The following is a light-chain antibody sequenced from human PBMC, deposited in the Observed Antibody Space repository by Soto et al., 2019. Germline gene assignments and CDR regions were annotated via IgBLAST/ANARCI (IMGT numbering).Light chain of an antibody. CDR1: QSVSSS. Sequence: EIVVTQSPATLSVSPGERVTLSCRASQSVSSSLAWYQQRPGQAPRLLIYDTSTRAAGIAARFSGSGSGTEFTLTISSLQSEDSAVYYCQQYVHWPPGGFGQGTMVEIK. V-gene: IGKV3-15*01. CDR2: DTS. J-gene: IGKJ1*01. CDR3: QQYVHWPPGG.